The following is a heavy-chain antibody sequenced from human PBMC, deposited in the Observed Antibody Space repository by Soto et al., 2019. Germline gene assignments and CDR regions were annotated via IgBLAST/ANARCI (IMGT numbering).Heavy chain of an antibody. CDR3: ASAGYSRHYYGMDV. J-gene: IGHJ6*02. Sequence: QVQLQESGPGLVKPSETLSLTCTVSGGSVSSGSYYWSWIRQPPGKVLEWIGYIYYSGSTNYNPSLKSRVTISVDTSKNQFSLKLSSVTAADTAVYYCASAGYSRHYYGMDVWGQGTTVTVSS. CDR1: GGSVSSGSYY. D-gene: IGHD6-13*01. CDR2: IYYSGST. V-gene: IGHV4-61*01.